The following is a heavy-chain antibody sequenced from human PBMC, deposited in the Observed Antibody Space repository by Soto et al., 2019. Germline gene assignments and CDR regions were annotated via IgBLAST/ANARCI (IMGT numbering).Heavy chain of an antibody. V-gene: IGHV4-59*01. CDR3: QRDDPFSHYATYSWPSHY. CDR1: GGSISANY. Sequence: SETLSLPCTVSGGSISANYWSWIRQSPGKGLEWIGYVYYSGSTVYNPSLKSRVSISADTSKNQFSLRLSSVTAADTAVYYCQRDDPFSHYATYSWPSHYWVQVALVTVSA. J-gene: IGHJ4*02. CDR2: VYYSGST. D-gene: IGHD2-8*01.